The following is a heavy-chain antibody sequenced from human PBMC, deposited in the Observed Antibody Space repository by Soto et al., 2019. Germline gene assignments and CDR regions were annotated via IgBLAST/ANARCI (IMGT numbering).Heavy chain of an antibody. CDR2: INAGNGNT. J-gene: IGHJ4*02. CDR3: ARGLPLAADY. CDR1: GYTFTSDA. V-gene: IGHV1-3*05. Sequence: QVQLVQSGAEEKKPGASVKVSCKTSGYTFTSDAMHRVRQAPGQRLEWMGWINAGNGNTKYSQKFQGRVTITRDTSASTAYMELSSLRSEDTAVYYCARGLPLAADYWGQGTLVTVSS.